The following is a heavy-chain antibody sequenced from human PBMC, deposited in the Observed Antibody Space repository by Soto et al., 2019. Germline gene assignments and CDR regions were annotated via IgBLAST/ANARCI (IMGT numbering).Heavy chain of an antibody. CDR2: IYQSGST. V-gene: IGHV4-38-2*02. Sequence: PSETLSLTCAVSGYSISNAYYWGWIRQPPGKGLEWIGSIYQSGSTYYNPSLKSRVTISMDTSKNQFSLKLNSVTAADTAVYYCARENDCSTTTCYSSGRFDPWGQGTLVTVSS. CDR1: GYSISNAYY. D-gene: IGHD2-2*01. CDR3: ARENDCSTTTCYSSGRFDP. J-gene: IGHJ5*02.